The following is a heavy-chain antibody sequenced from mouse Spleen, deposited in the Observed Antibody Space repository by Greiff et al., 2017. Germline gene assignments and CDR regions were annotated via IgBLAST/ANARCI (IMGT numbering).Heavy chain of an antibody. J-gene: IGHJ4*01. CDR2: IYPGNSDT. CDR1: GYTFTSYW. D-gene: IGHD4-1*01. V-gene: IGHV1-5*01. CDR3: TRVEVWTNWDGNYYAMDY. Sequence: EVQLQESGTVLARPGASVKMSCKTSGYTFTSYWMHWVKQRPGQGLEWIGAIYPGNSDTSYNQKFKGKAKLTAVTSASTAYMELSSLTNEDSAVYYCTRVEVWTNWDGNYYAMDYWGQGTSVTVSS.